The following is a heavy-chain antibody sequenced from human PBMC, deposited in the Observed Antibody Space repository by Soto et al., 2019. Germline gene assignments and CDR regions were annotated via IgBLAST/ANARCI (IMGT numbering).Heavy chain of an antibody. Sequence: EVQLLESGGGLQQPGGSLRLSCAASGFTFSNYAMNWVRQAPGKGLEWVSAISGSGGVTYYADSVKGRFNISRDNSNNTQYLQMDSLRAEDTAVYYCAKDRRIWFGGMDVWGPGTTVTVSS. J-gene: IGHJ6*02. V-gene: IGHV3-23*01. D-gene: IGHD3-10*01. CDR2: ISGSGGVT. CDR3: AKDRRIWFGGMDV. CDR1: GFTFSNYA.